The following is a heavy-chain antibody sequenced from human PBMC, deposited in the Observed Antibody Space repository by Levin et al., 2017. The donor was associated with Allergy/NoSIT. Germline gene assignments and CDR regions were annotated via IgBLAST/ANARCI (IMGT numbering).Heavy chain of an antibody. CDR3: ASLSPPNSSGWYLRGGGDAFDI. V-gene: IGHV1-8*01. CDR2: MNPNSGNT. Sequence: GASVKVSCKASGYTFTSYDINWVRQATGQGLEWMGWMNPNSGNTGYAQKFQGRVTMTRNTSISTAYMELSSLRSEDTAVYYCASLSPPNSSGWYLRGGGDAFDIWGQGTMVTVSS. J-gene: IGHJ3*02. D-gene: IGHD6-19*01. CDR1: GYTFTSYD.